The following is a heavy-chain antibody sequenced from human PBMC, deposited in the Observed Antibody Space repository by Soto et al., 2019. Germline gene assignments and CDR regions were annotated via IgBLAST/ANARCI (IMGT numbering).Heavy chain of an antibody. CDR2: INHSGSS. Sequence: QVQLQQWGAGLLKPSETLSLTCAVYGGSFSGYYWSWIRKPPGKGLEWIGEINHSGSSNYNPSLKSRVTRSVDTSQTQFCLRLSSVTAADTTVYYCARGGTNLGSGSYQRAFDYWGQGTLVTVSS. CDR3: ARGGTNLGSGSYQRAFDY. J-gene: IGHJ4*02. V-gene: IGHV4-34*01. D-gene: IGHD1-26*01. CDR1: GGSFSGYY.